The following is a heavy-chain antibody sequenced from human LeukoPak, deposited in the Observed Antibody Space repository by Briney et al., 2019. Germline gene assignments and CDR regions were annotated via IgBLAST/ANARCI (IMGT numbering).Heavy chain of an antibody. CDR3: ARDLGDWFDP. V-gene: IGHV4-59*01. J-gene: IGHJ5*02. CDR1: GGSISSYY. CDR2: IYYSGST. Sequence: PSETLALTCTVSGGSISSYYWSWIRQPPGKGLEWIGYIYYSGSTNYNPSLKSRVTISVDTSKNQFSLKLSSVTAADTAVYYCARDLGDWFDPWGQGTLVTVSS. D-gene: IGHD3-16*01.